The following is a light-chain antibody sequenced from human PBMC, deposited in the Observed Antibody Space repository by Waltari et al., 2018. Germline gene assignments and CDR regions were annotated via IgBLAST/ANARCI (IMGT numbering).Light chain of an antibody. J-gene: IGLJ2*01. CDR2: DDG. V-gene: IGLV3-21*02. Sequence: SNVLTQPPSVSVAPGQTARITCGANNIAIKSVYWYHQRPGQAPVLVAFDDGGRPSGVPDRFSGSKSGTSASLAISGLQSDDESDYFCAAWDDTLSAVVFGGGTKLTVL. CDR3: AAWDDTLSAVV. CDR1: NIAIKS.